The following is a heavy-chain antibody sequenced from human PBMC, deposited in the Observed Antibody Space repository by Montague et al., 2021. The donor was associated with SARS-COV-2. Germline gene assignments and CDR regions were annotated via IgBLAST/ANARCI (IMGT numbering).Heavy chain of an antibody. CDR2: ISEGGST. D-gene: IGHD2-15*01. CDR3: ARATPGYLVVVVVVAANFDY. Sequence: SETLSLTCTVSGGSISSSNYYWVWMREPPGKGRDGSGSISEGGSTYYNPTLKSRVTVEVDTSKYQFSLKLSSVTAADTAVYYCARATPGYLVVVVVVAANFDYWGQGTMVTVSS. CDR1: GGSISSSNYY. V-gene: IGHV4-39*07. J-gene: IGHJ4*02.